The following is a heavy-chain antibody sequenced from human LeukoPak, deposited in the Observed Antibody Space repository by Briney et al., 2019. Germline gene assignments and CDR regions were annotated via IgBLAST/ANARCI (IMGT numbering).Heavy chain of an antibody. D-gene: IGHD6-6*01. J-gene: IGHJ6*02. CDR2: ISYDGSNK. V-gene: IGHV3-30-3*01. CDR1: GFTFSSYA. CDR3: ARVHSSSSLYYYGMDV. Sequence: GGSLRLSCAASGFTFSSYAMPWVRQAPGKGLEWVAVISYDGSNKYYADSVKGRFTISRDNSKNTLYLQMNSLRAEDTAVYYCARVHSSSSLYYYGMDVWGQGTTVTVSS.